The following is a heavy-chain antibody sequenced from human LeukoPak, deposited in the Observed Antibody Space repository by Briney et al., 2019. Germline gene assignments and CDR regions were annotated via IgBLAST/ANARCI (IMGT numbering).Heavy chain of an antibody. CDR2: IYSGGST. D-gene: IGHD1-26*01. CDR3: AKDSKIVGPTFRSYHYMDV. CDR1: GFTVSSNY. J-gene: IGHJ6*03. Sequence: PGGSLRLSCAASGFTVSSNYMSWVRQAPGKGLEWVSVIYSGGSTYYADSVKGRFTISRDNSKKTLYLQMNSLRAEDTAVYYCAKDSKIVGPTFRSYHYMDVWGKGTTVTVSS. V-gene: IGHV3-53*01.